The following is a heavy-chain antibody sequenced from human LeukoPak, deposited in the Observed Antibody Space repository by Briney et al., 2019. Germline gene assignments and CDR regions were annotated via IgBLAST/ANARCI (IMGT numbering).Heavy chain of an antibody. CDR1: GFTFSSYW. Sequence: GGSLRLSCAASGFTFSSYWMSWVRQAPGKGLEWVANIKQDGSEKYYVDSVKGRFTISRDNSKNTLYLQMNSLRAEDTAVYYCAKDYSSGWNLDYWGQGTLVTVSS. CDR3: AKDYSSGWNLDY. V-gene: IGHV3-7*01. CDR2: IKQDGSEK. D-gene: IGHD6-19*01. J-gene: IGHJ4*02.